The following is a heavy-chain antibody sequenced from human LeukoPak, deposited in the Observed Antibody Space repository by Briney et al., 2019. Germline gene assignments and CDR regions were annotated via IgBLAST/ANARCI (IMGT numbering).Heavy chain of an antibody. J-gene: IGHJ4*02. CDR2: ISGSGGST. CDR1: RFTFSTYA. V-gene: IGHV3-23*01. D-gene: IGHD6-19*01. CDR3: AREVEGSGWYDY. Sequence: PGGSLRLSCAASRFTFSTYAMSWVRQAPGKGLEWVSAISGSGGSTYYADSVKGRFTISRDNSKNTLYLQMNSLRAEDTAVYYCAREVEGSGWYDYWGQGTLVTVSS.